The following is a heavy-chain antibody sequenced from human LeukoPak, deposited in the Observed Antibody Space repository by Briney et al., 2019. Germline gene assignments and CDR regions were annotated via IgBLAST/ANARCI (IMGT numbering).Heavy chain of an antibody. CDR2: INHSGST. CDR1: GGSFSGYY. Sequence: SETLSLTCAVYGGSFSGYYWSWIRQPPGKGLEWIGEINHSGSTNYNPSLKSRVTMSVDTSKNQFSLKLSSVTAADTAVYYCARDKVRSSGYSWGQGALVTVSS. CDR3: ARDKVRSSGYS. J-gene: IGHJ5*02. V-gene: IGHV4-34*01. D-gene: IGHD6-19*01.